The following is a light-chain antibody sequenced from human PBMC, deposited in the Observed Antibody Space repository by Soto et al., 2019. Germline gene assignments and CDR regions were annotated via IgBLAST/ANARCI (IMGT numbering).Light chain of an antibody. Sequence: EIVLTQSPVTLSLSPGERATLSCRASQSVSSYLAWYQQKPGQAPRLLIYDASKRAIGIPARFSGSGSGTDFTLTVSSLDPEDFAVYYCHQRSAWPLTFGGGTKVEIK. CDR1: QSVSSY. CDR3: HQRSAWPLT. CDR2: DAS. J-gene: IGKJ4*01. V-gene: IGKV3-11*01.